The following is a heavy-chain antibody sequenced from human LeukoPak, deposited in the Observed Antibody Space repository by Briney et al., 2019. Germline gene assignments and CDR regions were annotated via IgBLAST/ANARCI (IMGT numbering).Heavy chain of an antibody. D-gene: IGHD3-9*01. CDR3: TTHYDILTGPDAFDI. V-gene: IGHV3-23*01. CDR2: VIDNGGFT. CDR1: GFTFSSYA. Sequence: PGGSLRLSCAASGFTFSSYAITWVRQAPGKGLEWVSTVIDNGGFTYYADSVKGRFTISRDNSKGALYLQMNSLKTEDTAVYYCTTHYDILTGPDAFDIWGQGTMVTVSS. J-gene: IGHJ3*02.